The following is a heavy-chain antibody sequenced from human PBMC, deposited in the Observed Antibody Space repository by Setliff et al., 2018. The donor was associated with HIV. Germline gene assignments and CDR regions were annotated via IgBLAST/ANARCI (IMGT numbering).Heavy chain of an antibody. CDR2: MLPILGMG. D-gene: IGHD4-4*01. J-gene: IGHJ6*02. V-gene: IGHV1-69*10. Sequence: SVKVSCKTSGGTFSTYVITWVRQAPGQGLEWMGGMLPILGMGDFAQKLQGRVTITADASTRTAYMELSSLTSDDTAVYYCAGSAHSYSYMGYYYHTMDVWGQGTTVTVS. CDR1: GGTFSTYV. CDR3: AGSAHSYSYMGYYYHTMDV.